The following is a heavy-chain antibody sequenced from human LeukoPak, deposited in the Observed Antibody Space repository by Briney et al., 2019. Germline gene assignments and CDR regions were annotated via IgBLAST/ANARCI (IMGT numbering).Heavy chain of an antibody. Sequence: GGSLRLSCAASGFTFSSYSMNWVRQAPGKGLEWVSSISSSSYIYYADSVKGRFTISRDTAKNSLYLQMNSLRAEDTAVYYCARAPLYDSSGYYGYWGQGTLVTVSS. D-gene: IGHD3-22*01. J-gene: IGHJ4*02. CDR1: GFTFSSYS. CDR3: ARAPLYDSSGYYGY. V-gene: IGHV3-21*01. CDR2: ISSSSYI.